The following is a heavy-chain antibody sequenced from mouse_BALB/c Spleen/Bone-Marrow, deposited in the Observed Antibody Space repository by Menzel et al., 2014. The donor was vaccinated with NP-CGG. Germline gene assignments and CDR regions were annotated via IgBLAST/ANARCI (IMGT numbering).Heavy chain of an antibody. J-gene: IGHJ1*01. D-gene: IGHD2-4*01. CDR2: ISSSGSCT. V-gene: IGHV5-9-1*01. CDR1: GFTFSTYA. Sequence: DVMLVESGGGLAKPGGSLQLSCAASGFTFSTYAMSWVRQTPEKRLEWVATISSSGSCTYYPDSVKGRFTISRDNAKNTLYLQMSSLRSEDTAMFYCSRLRMITTYFDVWGAGTTVTVSS. CDR3: SRLRMITTYFDV.